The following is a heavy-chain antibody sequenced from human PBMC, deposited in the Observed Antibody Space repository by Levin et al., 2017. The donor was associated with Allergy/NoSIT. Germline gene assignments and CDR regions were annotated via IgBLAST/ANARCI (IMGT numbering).Heavy chain of an antibody. V-gene: IGHV3-23*01. Sequence: GGSLRLSCAASGFTFSSYTMYWVRQAPGKGLEWVSAVTTSGGSTYYADSVKGRFTISRDNSENTLFLQMNSLRAEDTAVYYCAKSRTGAGSCSDYWGQGTLVTVSS. CDR3: AKSRTGAGSCSDY. CDR1: GFTFSSYT. D-gene: IGHD2-15*01. CDR2: VTTSGGST. J-gene: IGHJ4*02.